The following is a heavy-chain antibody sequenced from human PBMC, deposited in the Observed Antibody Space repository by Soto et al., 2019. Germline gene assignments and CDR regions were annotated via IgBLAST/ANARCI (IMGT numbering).Heavy chain of an antibody. CDR3: AKDPSDRAGDSSSWYGGGGYWFEP. J-gene: IGHJ5*02. CDR2: ISYDGSNK. V-gene: IGHV3-30*18. Sequence: QVQLVESGGGVVQPGRSLRLSCAASGFTFSSYGMHWVRQAPGKGLEWVAVISYDGSNKYYADSVKGRFTISRDNSKNTRYLQMNSLRAEDTALYYCAKDPSDRAGDSSSWYGGGGYWFEPWGQGTLVTVSS. D-gene: IGHD6-13*01. CDR1: GFTFSSYG.